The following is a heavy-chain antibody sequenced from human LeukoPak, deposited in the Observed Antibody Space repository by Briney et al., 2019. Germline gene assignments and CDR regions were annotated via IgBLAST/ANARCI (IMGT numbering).Heavy chain of an antibody. V-gene: IGHV3-66*02. CDR1: GFTVSSNY. Sequence: PGWSLRLSCAASGFTVSSNYMSWVRQAPGKGLEWVSVIYSGGSTYYADSVKGRFTISRDNSKNTLYLQMNSLRAEDTAVYYCAKDRRWIAVAGGYYYYYYMDVWGKGTTVTVSS. J-gene: IGHJ6*03. CDR2: IYSGGST. D-gene: IGHD6-19*01. CDR3: AKDRRWIAVAGGYYYYYYMDV.